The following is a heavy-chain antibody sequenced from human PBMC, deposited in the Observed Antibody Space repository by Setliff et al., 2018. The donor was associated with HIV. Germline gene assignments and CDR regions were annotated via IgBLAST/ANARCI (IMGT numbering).Heavy chain of an antibody. Sequence: GGSLRLSCIASAFSFNNYYMTWVRQAPGKGLEWVANINSDGTEKNYADSVRGRFTISRDNSKNSVYLQMNGLRSDDTAVYYCARDSSASRTPPLHWGQGTQVTVSS. V-gene: IGHV3-7*03. CDR3: ARDSSASRTPPLH. CDR1: AFSFNNYY. CDR2: INSDGTEK. J-gene: IGHJ4*02. D-gene: IGHD2-15*01.